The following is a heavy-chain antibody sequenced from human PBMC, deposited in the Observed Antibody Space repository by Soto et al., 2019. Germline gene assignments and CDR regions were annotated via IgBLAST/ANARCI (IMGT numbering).Heavy chain of an antibody. D-gene: IGHD3-10*01. J-gene: IGHJ6*02. Sequence: PGGSLRLSCAASGFTFSNYTMNWVRQAPGKGLEWVSYISSSSSTIYYADSVEGRFTISRDNAKNSLYLQMNSLRAEDTAVYYCSRLPGSGRYYYYYGMDVWG. V-gene: IGHV3-48*01. CDR3: SRLPGSGRYYYYYGMDV. CDR2: ISSSSSTI. CDR1: GFTFSNYT.